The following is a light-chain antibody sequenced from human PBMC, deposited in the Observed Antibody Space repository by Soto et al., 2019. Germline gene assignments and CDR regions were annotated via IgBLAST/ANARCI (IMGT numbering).Light chain of an antibody. CDR3: QTCGTGIQV. Sequence: QSVLTQSPSASASLGASVKLTCTLSSGHSSYAIAWHQQQPEKGPRYLMKLNSDGSHSKGDGIPVRFSGSSSGAERYLTISSRQSEDEPDYYCQTCGTGIQVFGGGTKLAVL. CDR2: LNSDGSH. J-gene: IGLJ3*02. CDR1: SGHSSYA. V-gene: IGLV4-69*01.